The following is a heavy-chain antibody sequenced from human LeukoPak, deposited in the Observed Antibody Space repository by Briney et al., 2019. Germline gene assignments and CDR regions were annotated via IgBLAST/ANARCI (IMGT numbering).Heavy chain of an antibody. J-gene: IGHJ4*02. V-gene: IGHV4-34*01. CDR1: DGSFSGYY. CDR3: ARTPLKYYYDSSGYFDY. D-gene: IGHD3-22*01. CDR2: INHSGST. Sequence: SETLSLTCAVYDGSFSGYYWSWIRQPPGKGLEWIGEINHSGSTNYNPSLKSRVTISVDTSKNQFSLKLSSVTAADTAVYYCARTPLKYYYDSSGYFDYWGQGTLVTVSS.